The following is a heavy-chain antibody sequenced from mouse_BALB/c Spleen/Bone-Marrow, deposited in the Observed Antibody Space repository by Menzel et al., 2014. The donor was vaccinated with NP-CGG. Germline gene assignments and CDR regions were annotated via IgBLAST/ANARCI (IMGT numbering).Heavy chain of an antibody. D-gene: IGHD1-1*01. CDR1: GYTFTSYW. V-gene: IGHV1S81*02. CDR3: TRLFYGSSDYAIDN. Sequence: VQLQQSGAELVKPGASVKLSCKASGYTFTSYWMHWVKLRPGQGFEWIGEINPNNGGSNYNEKFKRKATLTVDKSSSTAYMQLNSLTSEDSAVYYCTRLFYGSSDYAIDNWGQGTSVTVSS. J-gene: IGHJ4*01. CDR2: INPNNGGS.